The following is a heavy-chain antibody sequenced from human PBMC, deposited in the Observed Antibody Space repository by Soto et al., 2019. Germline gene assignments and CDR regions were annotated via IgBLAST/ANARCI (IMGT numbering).Heavy chain of an antibody. Sequence: ASVKVCCEASGYTFTINGINWVRQAPGQGLEWMGWISGYNGNTNNAQKFQGRVTMTTDTSTNTAYLELRSLRSDDTAVYYCARDLITRDAFDIWGQGTMVTVSS. V-gene: IGHV1-18*04. CDR1: GYTFTING. J-gene: IGHJ3*02. D-gene: IGHD3-16*01. CDR3: ARDLITRDAFDI. CDR2: ISGYNGNT.